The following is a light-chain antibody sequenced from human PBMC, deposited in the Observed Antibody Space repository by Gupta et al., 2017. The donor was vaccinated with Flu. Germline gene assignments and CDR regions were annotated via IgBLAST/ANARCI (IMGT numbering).Light chain of an antibody. CDR2: DVN. CDR1: SSDVGAYTY. J-gene: IGLJ3*02. CDR3: ASYAGSNTWV. Sequence: QSALTQPRPVSGAPGQSVTISCTGTSSDVGAYTYVSWYQQHTGKAPKLILYDVNKRPSGVPDRFSASKSSKTASLNISGLQAEDEADYHCASYAGSNTWVFGGGTKLTVL. V-gene: IGLV2-11*01.